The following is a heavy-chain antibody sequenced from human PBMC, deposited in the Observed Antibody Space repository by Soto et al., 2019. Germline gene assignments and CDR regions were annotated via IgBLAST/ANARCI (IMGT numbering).Heavy chain of an antibody. CDR1: GYTFTSYG. J-gene: IGHJ6*02. CDR2: ISAYNGNT. CDR3: ARELGSQGYYYGMDV. D-gene: IGHD3-10*01. V-gene: IGHV1-18*01. Sequence: ASVKVSFKASGYTFTSYGISWVRQAPGQGLEWMGWISAYNGNTNYAQKLQGRVTMTTDTSTSTAYMELRSLRSDDTAVYYCARELGSQGYYYGMDVWGQGSTVTVYS.